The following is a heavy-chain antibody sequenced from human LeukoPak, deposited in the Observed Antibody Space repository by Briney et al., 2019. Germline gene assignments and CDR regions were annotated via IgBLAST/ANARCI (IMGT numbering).Heavy chain of an antibody. V-gene: IGHV4-30-4*01. CDR2: IYYSGST. Sequence: PSETLSLTCTVSGGSISSGDYYWSWIRQPPGKGLEWIGYIYYSGSTYYNPSLKSRVTISVDTSKNQFSLKLSSVTAADTAVYYCARHSAGETPALDYWGQGTLVTVSS. J-gene: IGHJ4*02. CDR3: ARHSAGETPALDY. CDR1: GGSISSGDYY. D-gene: IGHD7-27*01.